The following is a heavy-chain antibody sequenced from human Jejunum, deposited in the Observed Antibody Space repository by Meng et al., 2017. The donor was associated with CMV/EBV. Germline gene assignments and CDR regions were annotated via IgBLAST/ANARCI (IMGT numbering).Heavy chain of an antibody. CDR3: ARDIAIDWFYS. J-gene: IGHJ5*01. V-gene: IGHV4-39*07. D-gene: IGHD6-13*01. CDR2: IAPSGTT. CDR1: DDSIDRNTDY. Sequence: QLQESGPGLVKPSETLSLTCTVSDDSIDRNTDYWGWIRQPPGKGLEWIATIAPSGTTYYNPSLRSRVTTSLDTPRKQFSLRLSSVTAADTAVYYCARDIAIDWFYSWGKGSLATVSS.